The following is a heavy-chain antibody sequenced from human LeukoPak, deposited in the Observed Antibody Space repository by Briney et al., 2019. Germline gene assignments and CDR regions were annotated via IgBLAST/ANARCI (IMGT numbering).Heavy chain of an antibody. CDR3: ARDSLGYNWFDP. Sequence: SETLSLTCTVSGGSISSYYWSWIRQPPGKGLEWIGYIYYSGSTNYNPSLKSRVTISVDTSKSQFSLKLSSVTAADTAVYYCARDSLGYNWFDPWGQGTLVTVSS. V-gene: IGHV4-59*01. CDR1: GGSISSYY. CDR2: IYYSGST. J-gene: IGHJ5*02. D-gene: IGHD6-13*01.